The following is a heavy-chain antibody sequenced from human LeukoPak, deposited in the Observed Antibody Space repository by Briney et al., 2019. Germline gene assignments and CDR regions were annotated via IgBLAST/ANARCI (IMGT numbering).Heavy chain of an antibody. CDR3: ARRPYCTNGVCYGELGFDP. Sequence: GASVKVSGKASGYTFTSYAMNWVRQAPGQGPEWMGWINTNTGNPTYAQGFTGRFVFSLDTSVSTAYLQISSLKAEDTAVYYCARRPYCTNGVCYGELGFDPWGQGTLVTVSS. V-gene: IGHV7-4-1*02. J-gene: IGHJ5*02. CDR2: INTNTGNP. D-gene: IGHD2-8*01. CDR1: GYTFTSYA.